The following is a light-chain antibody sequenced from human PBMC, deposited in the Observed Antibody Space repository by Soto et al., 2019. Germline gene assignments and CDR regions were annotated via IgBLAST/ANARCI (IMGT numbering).Light chain of an antibody. CDR3: QQYNSYPWT. CDR2: DAS. V-gene: IGKV1-5*01. Sequence: DIQMTQSPSTLSASVGDRVTITCRASQSISNWLAWYQQKTGKAPKLLMYDASTLEGGVPSRFDGSGSGTEFTLTISSLQPDDFVTYYCQQYNSYPWTFGQGTKVEIK. CDR1: QSISNW. J-gene: IGKJ1*01.